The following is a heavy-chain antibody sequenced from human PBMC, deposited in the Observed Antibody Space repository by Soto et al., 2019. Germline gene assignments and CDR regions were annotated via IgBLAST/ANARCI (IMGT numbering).Heavy chain of an antibody. J-gene: IGHJ4*02. CDR3: ARDYYASASYYNIDY. CDR1: GFTFSSYG. CDR2: ISYDGSNK. V-gene: IGHV3-30*03. D-gene: IGHD3-10*01. Sequence: SLRLSCAASGFTFSSYGMHWVRQAPGKGLEWVAVISYDGSNKYYADSVKGRFTISRDNSKNTLYLQMNSLRAEDTAVYYCARDYYASASYYNIDYWGQGTLVTVSS.